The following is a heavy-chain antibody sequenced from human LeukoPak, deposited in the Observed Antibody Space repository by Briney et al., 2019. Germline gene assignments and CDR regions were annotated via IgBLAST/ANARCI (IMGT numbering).Heavy chain of an antibody. J-gene: IGHJ4*02. Sequence: SETLSLTCTVSGGSISSYYWGWIRQPPGKGLEWIGSIYYSGSTYYNPSLKSRVTIFVDTSKNQFSLKLSSVTAADTAVYYCARQDRPVSGGPEGYWGQGTLVTVSS. V-gene: IGHV4-39*01. CDR1: GGSISSYY. D-gene: IGHD3-10*02. CDR3: ARQDRPVSGGPEGY. CDR2: IYYSGST.